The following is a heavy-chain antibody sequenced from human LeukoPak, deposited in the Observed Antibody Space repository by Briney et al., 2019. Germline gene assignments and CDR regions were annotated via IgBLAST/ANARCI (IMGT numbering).Heavy chain of an antibody. J-gene: IGHJ6*03. CDR2: IYSGGST. CDR1: GFTVSSNY. V-gene: IGHV3-66*02. D-gene: IGHD3-9*01. Sequence: GGSLRLSCAASGFTVSSNYMSWVRQAPGKGLEWVSVIYSGGSTYYADSVKGRFTISRDNSKNTLYLQMNSLRAEDTAVYYCASGPKYYDILTGYYRTYYYMDVWGNGTTVTVSS. CDR3: ASGPKYYDILTGYYRTYYYMDV.